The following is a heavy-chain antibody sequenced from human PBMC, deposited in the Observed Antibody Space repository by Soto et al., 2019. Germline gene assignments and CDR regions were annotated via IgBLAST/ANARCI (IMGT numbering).Heavy chain of an antibody. CDR2: TSYDVRNE. V-gene: IGHV3-30*04. D-gene: IGHD2-21*01. Sequence: WGSMRLSCAATTGILSGHGLHWARQAPGKGLEWIVGTSYDVRNENYAESVKCRFTISRVSLKNTVYLQMYSLIVEATSVYYCARSPPYCGPISCYWYFNLWGGGTLVTVSS. J-gene: IGHJ2*01. CDR1: TGILSGHG. CDR3: ARSPPYCGPISCYWYFNL.